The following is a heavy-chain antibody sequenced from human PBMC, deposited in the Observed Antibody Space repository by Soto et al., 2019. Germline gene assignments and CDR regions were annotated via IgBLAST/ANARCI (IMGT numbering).Heavy chain of an antibody. V-gene: IGHV3-30*18. CDR3: AKDAAPYNPGGYFDY. J-gene: IGHJ4*02. D-gene: IGHD1-1*01. CDR1: GFPFSSYG. CDR2: ISYDGSNK. Sequence: GGSLRLSCTASGFPFSSYGMHWVRQAPGKGLEWVAVISYDGSNKYYADSVKGRFTISRDNSKNTLYLQMNSLRAEDTAVYYCAKDAAPYNPGGYFDYWGQGTLVTVSS.